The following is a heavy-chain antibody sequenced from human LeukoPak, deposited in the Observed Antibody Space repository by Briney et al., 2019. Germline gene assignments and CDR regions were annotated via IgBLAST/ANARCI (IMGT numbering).Heavy chain of an antibody. V-gene: IGHV3-23*01. D-gene: IGHD5-18*01. CDR3: AKDQGYSYYYLDY. CDR1: GFTFNNHA. Sequence: PGGSLRLSCAGSGFTFNNHAMSWVRQAPGKGLEWVSGINGNGASTYYSDSVKGRFTISRDNSKNTLYLQMRSLRAEDTAIYYCAKDQGYSYYYLDYWGQGTLVTVSS. J-gene: IGHJ4*02. CDR2: INGNGAST.